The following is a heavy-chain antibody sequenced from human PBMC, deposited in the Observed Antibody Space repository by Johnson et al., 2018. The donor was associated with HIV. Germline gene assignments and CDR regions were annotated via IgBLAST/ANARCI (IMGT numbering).Heavy chain of an antibody. V-gene: IGHV3-13*01. CDR2: IGTAGDT. D-gene: IGHD3-16*01. Sequence: MMLVESGGGLVQPGGSLRLSCAASGFIFSNYDMHWVRQPTGNGLEWVSGIGTAGDTYYAVSVKGRFTISRGNAKNSLHLKMNSLRAGDTAVYYCERGAQDMGAGAFDIWGQGTMVTVSS. CDR1: GFIFSNYD. J-gene: IGHJ3*02. CDR3: ERGAQDMGAGAFDI.